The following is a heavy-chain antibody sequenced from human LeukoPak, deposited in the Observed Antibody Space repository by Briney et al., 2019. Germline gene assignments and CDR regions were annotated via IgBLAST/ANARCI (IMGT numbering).Heavy chain of an antibody. CDR3: AKDLDGGVRKINWFDP. D-gene: IGHD4-23*01. CDR1: GFTFSSYG. CDR2: IRYDGSNK. V-gene: IGHV3-30*02. Sequence: RSGGSLRLSCAASGFTFSSYGMHWVRQAPGKGLEWVAFIRYDGSNKYYADSVKGRFTISRDNSKNTLYLQMNSLRAEDTAVYYCAKDLDGGVRKINWFDPWGQGTLVTVSS. J-gene: IGHJ5*02.